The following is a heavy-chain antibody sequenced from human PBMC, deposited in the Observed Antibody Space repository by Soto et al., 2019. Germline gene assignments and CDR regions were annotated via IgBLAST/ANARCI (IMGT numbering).Heavy chain of an antibody. J-gene: IGHJ6*02. CDR2: INTNTGNP. D-gene: IGHD2-2*02. CDR3: AREGIVVVPAAIPEHYYYYYYGMDV. Sequence: ASVKVSCKASGYTFTSYAMNWVRQAPGQGLEWMGWINTNTGNPTYAQGFTGRFVFSLDTSVSTAYLQICSLKAEDTAVYYCAREGIVVVPAAIPEHYYYYYYGMDVWGQGTTVTVAS. CDR1: GYTFTSYA. V-gene: IGHV7-4-1*01.